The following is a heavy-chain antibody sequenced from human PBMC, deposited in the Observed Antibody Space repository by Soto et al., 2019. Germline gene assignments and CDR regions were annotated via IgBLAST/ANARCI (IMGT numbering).Heavy chain of an antibody. CDR1: GFTFSTYA. J-gene: IGHJ6*02. Sequence: SLRLSCAASGFTFSTYAMNWVRQAPGKGLEWVSAISGGGGSTYYADSVKGRVAISRDNSKNTLYLQMNSLRAEDAAVYYCAKVSLGALTFTDYYYYGLDVWGQGTTVTVSS. CDR2: ISGGGGST. CDR3: AKVSLGALTFTDYYYYGLDV. V-gene: IGHV3-23*01. D-gene: IGHD1-26*01.